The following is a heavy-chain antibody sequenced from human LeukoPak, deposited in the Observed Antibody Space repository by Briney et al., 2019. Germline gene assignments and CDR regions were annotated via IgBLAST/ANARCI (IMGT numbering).Heavy chain of an antibody. Sequence: SETLSLTCTVSGGSISSYYWSWIRQPPGKGLEWFGYIYYSGSTNYNPSLKSRVTISVDAAKHPFSLKLSSVTAADTSVYYCARDDYDSSGYPYFDCWGQGTLGTVSS. D-gene: IGHD3-22*01. CDR2: IYYSGST. V-gene: IGHV4-59*01. J-gene: IGHJ4*02. CDR3: ARDDYDSSGYPYFDC. CDR1: GGSISSYY.